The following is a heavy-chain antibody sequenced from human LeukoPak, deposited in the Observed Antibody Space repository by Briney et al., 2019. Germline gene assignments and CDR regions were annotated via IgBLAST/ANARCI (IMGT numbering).Heavy chain of an antibody. CDR3: AREIRDAFDI. V-gene: IGHV6-1*01. J-gene: IGHJ3*02. CDR2: TYYRSKWYN. CDR1: GDSVSTNSAA. Sequence: SQTLSLTCAISGDSVSTNSAAWNWIRQSPSRGLEWLGRTYYRSKWYNDYAISVKSRITINPDTTKNQLSLHLNSVTLEDTAVYYCAREIRDAFDIWGQGTMVTVSS.